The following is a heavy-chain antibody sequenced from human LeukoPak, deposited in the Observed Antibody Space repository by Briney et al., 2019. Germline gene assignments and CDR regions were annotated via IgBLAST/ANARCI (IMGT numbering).Heavy chain of an antibody. CDR1: GYTLTELS. V-gene: IGHV1-24*01. J-gene: IGHJ4*02. D-gene: IGHD3-22*01. CDR3: ATGPSLYYYDSSGYPSFDY. CDR2: FDPEDGET. Sequence: GASVKVSCKVSGYTLTELSMHWVRQAPGKGLEWMGGFDPEDGETIYAQKFQGRVTMTEDTSTDTAYMELSSLRPEDTAVYYCATGPSLYYYDSSGYPSFDYWGQGTLVTVSS.